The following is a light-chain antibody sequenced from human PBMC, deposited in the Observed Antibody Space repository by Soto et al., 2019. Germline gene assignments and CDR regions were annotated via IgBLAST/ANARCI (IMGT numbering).Light chain of an antibody. Sequence: QSALTQPPSASGSPGQSVTISCTGTSSDVGGYDYVSWHQHHPGKAPELMIYEVNKRPSGVPDRFPGSKSGNTASLTVSRLQSEDEADYYCSSYAGNNNVVFGGGTKLTVL. V-gene: IGLV2-8*01. CDR2: EVN. J-gene: IGLJ2*01. CDR1: SSDVGGYDY. CDR3: SSYAGNNNVV.